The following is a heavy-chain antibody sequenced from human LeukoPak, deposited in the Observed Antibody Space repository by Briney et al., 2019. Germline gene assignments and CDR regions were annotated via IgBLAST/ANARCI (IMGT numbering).Heavy chain of an antibody. CDR3: AVPNYGDYVYFDY. V-gene: IGHV3-30-3*01. D-gene: IGHD4-17*01. CDR2: ISYDGSNK. CDR1: GFTFSSYA. Sequence: GGSLRLSCAASGFTFSSYAMHWVRQAPGKGLEGVAVISYDGSNKYYADSVKGRFTISRDNSKNTLYLQMNSLRAEDTAVYYCAVPNYGDYVYFDYWGQGTLVTVSS. J-gene: IGHJ4*02.